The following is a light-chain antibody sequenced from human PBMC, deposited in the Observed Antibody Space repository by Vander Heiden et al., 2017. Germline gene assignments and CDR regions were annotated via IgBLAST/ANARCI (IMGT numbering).Light chain of an antibody. CDR2: LGS. J-gene: IGKJ1*01. Sequence: VMTQSPLSLPVTPGEPASISCRSSQSLLHSHGKNYLDWYLQKPGQSPQLLIYLGSNRASGVPDRFSGSGSGTEFTLNISRVEADDVGIYYCMQGLHSPRTFGQGTKVEIK. CDR3: MQGLHSPRT. CDR1: QSLLHSHGKNY. V-gene: IGKV2-28*01.